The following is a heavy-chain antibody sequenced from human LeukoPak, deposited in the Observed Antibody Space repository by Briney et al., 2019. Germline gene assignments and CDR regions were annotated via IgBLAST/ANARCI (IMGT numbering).Heavy chain of an antibody. D-gene: IGHD5-12*01. V-gene: IGHV4-59*12. J-gene: IGHJ3*02. CDR1: GGFISGYY. CDR2: IYSTGST. Sequence: ASETLSLTCSVSGGFISGYYWTWIRQPPGKRLEWLGYIYSTGSTYYNPSLKSRVTISVDTSKNQFSLKLSSVTAADTAVYYCAREIVGYSGYGFQDAFDIWGQGTMVTVSS. CDR3: AREIVGYSGYGFQDAFDI.